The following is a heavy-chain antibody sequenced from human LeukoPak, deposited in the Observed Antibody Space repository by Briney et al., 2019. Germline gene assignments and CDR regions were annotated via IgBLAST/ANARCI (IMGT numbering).Heavy chain of an antibody. CDR3: TRVGYIDEGIDY. J-gene: IGHJ4*02. V-gene: IGHV3-23*01. CDR2: ISGGGAGT. CDR1: GLSFSFYA. D-gene: IGHD5-24*01. Sequence: RGSLRLSCAASGLSFSFYAMSWVRQAPGKGLEWVSSISGGGAGTYYADSVRGRFTISRDNSKSTLYLQMNSLRAEDTALYYCTRVGYIDEGIDYWGQGTLVTVSS.